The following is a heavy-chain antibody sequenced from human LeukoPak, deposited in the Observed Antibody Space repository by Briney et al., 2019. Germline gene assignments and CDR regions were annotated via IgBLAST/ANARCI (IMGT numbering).Heavy chain of an antibody. D-gene: IGHD3-3*01. J-gene: IGHJ6*02. CDR3: ARVVYYDFWSGYESYGMDV. CDR2: IYTSGST. CDR1: GGSISSYY. V-gene: IGHV4-4*07. Sequence: SETLSLTCTVSGGSISSYYWSWIRQPAGKGLEWIGRIYTSGSTNYNPSLESRVTMSVDTSKNQFSLKLSSVTAADTAVYYCARVVYYDFWSGYESYGMDVWGQGTMVTVSS.